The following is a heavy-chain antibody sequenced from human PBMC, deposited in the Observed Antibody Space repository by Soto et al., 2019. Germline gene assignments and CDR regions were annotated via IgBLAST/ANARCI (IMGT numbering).Heavy chain of an antibody. J-gene: IGHJ4*02. D-gene: IGHD2-2*01. Sequence: EVQLVESGGGLVQPGGSLRLSCAATGFTFSTYWMHWVRQGPGKGLVWVSRISTDGSSTTYADAVKGRFTISRDNTKNMHYLKMNSMGAEDTAVYYCARATGSNHPFDYWGQGSLVTVSS. CDR3: ARATGSNHPFDY. V-gene: IGHV3-74*01. CDR1: GFTFSTYW. CDR2: ISTDGSST.